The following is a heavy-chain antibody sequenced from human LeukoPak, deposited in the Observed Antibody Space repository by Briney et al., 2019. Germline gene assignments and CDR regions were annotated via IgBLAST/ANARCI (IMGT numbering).Heavy chain of an antibody. D-gene: IGHD2-15*01. V-gene: IGHV3-23*01. CDR1: GFTFSSYA. CDR3: AKGARAATRFYYFDY. CDR2: ISGSGGST. J-gene: IGHJ4*02. Sequence: GGSLRLSCAASGFTFSSYAMSWVRQAPGKGLEWVSAISGSGGSTYYADSVKGRFTISGDNSKNTLYLQMNSLRAEDTAVYYCAKGARAATRFYYFDYWGQGTLGTVSS.